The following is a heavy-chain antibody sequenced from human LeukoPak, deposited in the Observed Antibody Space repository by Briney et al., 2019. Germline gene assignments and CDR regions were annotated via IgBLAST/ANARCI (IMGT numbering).Heavy chain of an antibody. CDR1: GGTFSSYA. D-gene: IGHD3-3*01. J-gene: IGHJ4*02. Sequence: ASVKVSCKASGGTFSSYAISWVRQAPGQGPEWMGGIIPIFGTANYAQKFQGRVTITADESTSTAYMELSSLRSEDTAVYYCARDSTTYYDFWSGYHPKPFDYWGQGTLVTVSS. CDR3: ARDSTTYYDFWSGYHPKPFDY. V-gene: IGHV1-69*13. CDR2: IIPIFGTA.